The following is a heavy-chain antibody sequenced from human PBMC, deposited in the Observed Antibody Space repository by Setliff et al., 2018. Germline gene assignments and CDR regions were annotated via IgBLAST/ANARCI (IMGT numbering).Heavy chain of an antibody. J-gene: IGHJ5*02. CDR2: INGHSGTT. CDR1: GYTFTSYA. Sequence: GASVKVSCKASGYTFTSYAMHWVRQAPGQRLEWMGWINGHSGTTNYAQKFQDRVTMTIDTSTSTAYMELRSLRSDDTAVYYCVRDTIAYCRDDCSDWFDPWGQGTLVTVSS. CDR3: VRDTIAYCRDDCSDWFDP. D-gene: IGHD2-21*02. V-gene: IGHV1-3*01.